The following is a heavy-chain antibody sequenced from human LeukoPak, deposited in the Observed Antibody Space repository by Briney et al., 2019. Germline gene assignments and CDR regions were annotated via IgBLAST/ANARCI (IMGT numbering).Heavy chain of an antibody. J-gene: IGHJ4*02. Sequence: SETLSLTCSVSGDSITRPNYFWGWIRQSPGKGLEWIGSIYYTGDTYYNPSLKNRVTVSIDTSQNHFSLKVNSVTATDTAVYYCARRDRYSSGQFDHWGQGTLVTVSS. V-gene: IGHV4-39*02. CDR3: ARRDRYSSGQFDH. CDR2: IYYTGDT. D-gene: IGHD5-18*01. CDR1: GDSITRPNYF.